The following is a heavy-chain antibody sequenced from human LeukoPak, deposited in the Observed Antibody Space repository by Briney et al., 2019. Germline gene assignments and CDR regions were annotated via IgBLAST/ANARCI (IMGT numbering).Heavy chain of an antibody. D-gene: IGHD5-24*01. Sequence: GGSLRLSCEASGFTFSSHWMSWVRQAPGKGLEWVANKKQDGSEKYYVDSVKGRFTISRDNAKNSLYLQMNSLRAEDTAVYYCAKRWLQLQLDYFDYWGQGTLVTLSS. CDR1: GFTFSSHW. CDR2: KKQDGSEK. J-gene: IGHJ4*02. CDR3: AKRWLQLQLDYFDY. V-gene: IGHV3-7*01.